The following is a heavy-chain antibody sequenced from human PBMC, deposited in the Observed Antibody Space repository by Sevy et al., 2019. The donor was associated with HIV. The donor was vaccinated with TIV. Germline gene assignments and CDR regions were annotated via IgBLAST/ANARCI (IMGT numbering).Heavy chain of an antibody. V-gene: IGHV3-30*02. D-gene: IGHD3-22*01. CDR3: ANVHSSGYYYYYGMDV. Sequence: GGSLRLSCAASGFTFSSYGMHWVRQAPGKGLEWVAFIRYDGSNKYYADSVKGRFTISRDNSKNTLYLQMNSLRAEDTVVYYCANVHSSGYYYYYGMDVWGQGTTVTVSS. CDR2: IRYDGSNK. J-gene: IGHJ6*02. CDR1: GFTFSSYG.